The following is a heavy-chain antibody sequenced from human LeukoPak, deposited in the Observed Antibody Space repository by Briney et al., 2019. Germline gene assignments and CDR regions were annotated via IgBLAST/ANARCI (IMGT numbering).Heavy chain of an antibody. Sequence: SETLSLTCTVSGYSISSGYYWGWIRQPLGKGLEWTGSIYHSGSTYYNPSLKSRVTISVDTSKNQFSLKLSSVTAADTAVYYCARGVTTFDYWGQGTLVTVSS. J-gene: IGHJ4*02. D-gene: IGHD2-21*02. V-gene: IGHV4-38-2*02. CDR2: IYHSGST. CDR1: GYSISSGYY. CDR3: ARGVTTFDY.